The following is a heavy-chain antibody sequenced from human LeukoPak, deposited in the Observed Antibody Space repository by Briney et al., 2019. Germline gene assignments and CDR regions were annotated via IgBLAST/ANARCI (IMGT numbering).Heavy chain of an antibody. Sequence: SETLSLTCTVSGSSISSYYWSWLRQPPGKRLEWIGYNHHTGSNDYNPSLKSRVTMSVDTSKNQFSLKLYSVTAADTAVYYCARHGSDSDFWSGYYSWWGQGTLVTVSS. CDR3: ARHGSDSDFWSGYYSW. CDR2: NHHTGSN. D-gene: IGHD3-3*01. V-gene: IGHV4-59*08. J-gene: IGHJ4*02. CDR1: GSSISSYY.